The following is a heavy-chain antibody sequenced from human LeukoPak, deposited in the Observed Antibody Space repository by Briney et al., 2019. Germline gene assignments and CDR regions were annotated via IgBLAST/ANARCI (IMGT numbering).Heavy chain of an antibody. CDR2: TYHSGST. J-gene: IGHJ4*02. V-gene: IGHV4-4*02. CDR3: ATIRGGCSSTSCYFEN. Sequence: SGTLSLTCAVSGDSISSSIWWTWVRQPPGKGLEWIGETYHSGSTYYNPSLKSRVAIPIDNSKNQFSLKLTSVTAADTAIYYCATIRGGCSSTSCYFENWGQGTLVTVSS. D-gene: IGHD2-2*01. CDR1: GDSISSSIW.